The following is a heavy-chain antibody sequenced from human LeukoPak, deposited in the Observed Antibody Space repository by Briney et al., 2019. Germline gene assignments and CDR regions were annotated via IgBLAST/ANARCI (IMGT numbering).Heavy chain of an antibody. J-gene: IGHJ4*02. CDR2: IRNDGSNH. CDR3: VRDYNWGSDY. D-gene: IGHD1-1*01. V-gene: IGHV3-30*02. Sequence: HPGGSLRLSCAASGFTFSHHGMHWVRQAPGKGLEWVAFIRNDGSNHYYSDSVKGRFTISRDNSKNNVYLQMYSLRVEDTSIYSCVRDYNWGSDYWGQGTVVTVSS. CDR1: GFTFSHHG.